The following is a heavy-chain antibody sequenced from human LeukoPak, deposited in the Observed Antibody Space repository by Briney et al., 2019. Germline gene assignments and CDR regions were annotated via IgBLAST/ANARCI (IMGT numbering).Heavy chain of an antibody. CDR1: GGSFSGYY. V-gene: IGHV4-34*01. J-gene: IGHJ4*02. CDR2: INHSGST. Sequence: SQTLSLTCAVYGGSFSGYYWSWIRQPPGKGLEWIGEINHSGSTYYNPSLKSRVTISVDTSKNQFSLKLSSVTAADTAVYYCARRIVVVTQPFDYWGQGTLVTVSS. CDR3: ARRIVVVTQPFDY. D-gene: IGHD3-22*01.